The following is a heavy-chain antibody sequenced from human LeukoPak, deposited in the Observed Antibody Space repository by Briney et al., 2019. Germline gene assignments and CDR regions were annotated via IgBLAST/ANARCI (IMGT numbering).Heavy chain of an antibody. D-gene: IGHD4-17*01. CDR1: GYIFTAHY. CDR3: VRIYYGPDY. J-gene: IGHJ4*02. Sequence: ASVKVSCKASGYIFTAHYIHWVRQAPGQGLEWMGWINPNNGVTNYAQKFQGRVTMTRDTSITTAYMELSNLRSGDTAVYYCVRIYYGPDYWGQGTLVTVSS. CDR2: INPNNGVT. V-gene: IGHV1-2*02.